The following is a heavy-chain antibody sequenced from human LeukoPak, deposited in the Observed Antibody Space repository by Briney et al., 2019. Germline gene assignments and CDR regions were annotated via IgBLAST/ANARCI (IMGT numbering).Heavy chain of an antibody. J-gene: IGHJ4*02. CDR3: GRHLGPYY. V-gene: IGHV3-23*01. D-gene: IGHD3-3*02. CDR1: GFTFSSYA. Sequence: GGSLRLSCTASGFTFSSYAMSWVRQAPGKGLEWVSAMSGSGGSTYYADSVKGLFTISRDNSKNTLYLQMNSLRAEDTAVYYCGRHLGPYYWGGGSLVGVSS. CDR2: MSGSGGST.